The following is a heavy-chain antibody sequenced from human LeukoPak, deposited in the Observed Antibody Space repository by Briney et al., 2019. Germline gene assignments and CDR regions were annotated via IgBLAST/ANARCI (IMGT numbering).Heavy chain of an antibody. D-gene: IGHD3-10*01. CDR1: GFTFSSYG. Sequence: AGGSLRLSCAASGFTFSSYGMSWVRQAPGKGLEWVSAISGSGGSTYYADSVKGRFTISRDNSKNTLYLQMNSLRAEDTAVYYCAKRDYGSGSGLYYYYYMDVWGKGTTVTISS. CDR2: ISGSGGST. CDR3: AKRDYGSGSGLYYYYYMDV. V-gene: IGHV3-23*01. J-gene: IGHJ6*03.